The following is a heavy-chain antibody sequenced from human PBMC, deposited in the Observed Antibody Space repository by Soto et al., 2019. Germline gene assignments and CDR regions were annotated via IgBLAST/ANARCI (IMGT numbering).Heavy chain of an antibody. CDR2: IYYSGST. CDR3: ARVRGEVDY. CDR1: GGSISSGDYY. J-gene: IGHJ4*02. Sequence: SETLSLTCTVSGGSISSGDYYWSWIRQPPGKGLEWIGYIYYSGSTYYNPPLKSRVTISVDTSKNQFSLKLSPVTAADTAVYYCARVRGEVDYWGQGTLVTVSS. V-gene: IGHV4-30-4*01. D-gene: IGHD3-10*01.